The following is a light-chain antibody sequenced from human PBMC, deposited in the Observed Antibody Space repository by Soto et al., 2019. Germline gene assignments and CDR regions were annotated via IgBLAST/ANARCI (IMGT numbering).Light chain of an antibody. CDR3: LQATRWPWT. CDR2: KVS. J-gene: IGKJ1*01. V-gene: IGKV2-30*01. Sequence: DVVMTQSPLSLPVTLGQPASFSCRSSQSLVYTDGNIYLSWFPQRPGQSPRRLIYKVSNRASGVPDRFSDSGSGTDFTPKIRRVEADDVGVYYCLQATRWPWTFGQGTQVEIK. CDR1: QSLVYTDGNIY.